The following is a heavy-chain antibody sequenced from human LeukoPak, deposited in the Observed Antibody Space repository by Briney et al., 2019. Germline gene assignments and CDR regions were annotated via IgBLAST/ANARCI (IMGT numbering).Heavy chain of an antibody. CDR2: ISAYNGNT. J-gene: IGHJ5*02. V-gene: IGHV1-18*01. D-gene: IGHD3-3*01. CDR1: GYTFTSYG. CDR3: ARVRAIFGVVIIPLGLDP. Sequence: ASVKVSCKASGYTFTSYGISWVRQAPGQGLEWMGWISAYNGNTNYAQKLQGRVTMTTGTSTSTAYMELRSLRSDDTAVYYCARVRAIFGVVIIPLGLDPWGQGTLVTVSS.